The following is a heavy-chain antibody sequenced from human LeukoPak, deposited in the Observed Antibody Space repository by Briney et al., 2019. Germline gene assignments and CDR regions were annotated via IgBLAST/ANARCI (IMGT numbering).Heavy chain of an antibody. V-gene: IGHV3-23*01. J-gene: IGHJ4*02. CDR2: ITSTGSGI. CDR3: AKKYSSGWYGQDFDY. D-gene: IGHD6-19*01. Sequence: GGSLRLSCAASGFTSSSYAMSWVRQAPGKGLEWVSYITSTGSGIYYADSVKGRFTISRDNSKNTLYLQMNSLRAEDTAVYYCAKKYSSGWYGQDFDYWGQGTLVTVSS. CDR1: GFTSSSYA.